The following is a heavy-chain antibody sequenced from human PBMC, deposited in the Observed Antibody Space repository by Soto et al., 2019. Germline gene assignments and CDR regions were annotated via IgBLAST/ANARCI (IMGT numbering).Heavy chain of an antibody. Sequence: QVQLQESGPGLVKPSQTLSLTCTISGGSISSGGYYWSWIRQHLGKGLEWIGYIYYSGSTSYNPSLKSRVTISVDTSKNQFSRKLSSVTAADTAVYYCARVGWMGLLANFDYWGQGTLVNVSS. CDR2: IYYSGST. J-gene: IGHJ4*02. CDR3: ARVGWMGLLANFDY. CDR1: GGSISSGGYY. V-gene: IGHV4-31*03. D-gene: IGHD2-21*02.